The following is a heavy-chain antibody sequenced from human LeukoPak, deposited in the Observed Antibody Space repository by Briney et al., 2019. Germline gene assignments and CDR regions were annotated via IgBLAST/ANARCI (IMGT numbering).Heavy chain of an antibody. CDR3: ARDNYYGSGSYQYYYYYYGMDV. J-gene: IGHJ6*02. Sequence: GGSLRLSCAASGFTFSDYYMSWIRQAPGKGLEWVSYISSSGSTIYYADSVKGRFTISRDNSKNTLYLQMNSLRAEDTAVYYCARDNYYGSGSYQYYYYYYGMDVWGQGTTVTVSS. CDR1: GFTFSDYY. CDR2: ISSSGSTI. D-gene: IGHD3-10*01. V-gene: IGHV3-11*04.